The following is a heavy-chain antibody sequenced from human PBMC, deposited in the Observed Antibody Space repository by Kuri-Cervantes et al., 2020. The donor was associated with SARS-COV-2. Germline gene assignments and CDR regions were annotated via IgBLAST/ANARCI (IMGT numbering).Heavy chain of an antibody. Sequence: GESLKISCAASGFTFSTYDMYWVRQAPGKGPEWVAFIWNDGSNKYYADSVKGRFTISRDNSKNTLYLQMDSLRGDDTAVYYCARDVGDSGSDYWGQGTLVTVSS. V-gene: IGHV3-33*08. D-gene: IGHD3-10*01. CDR2: IWNDGSNK. CDR3: ARDVGDSGSDY. CDR1: GFTFSTYD. J-gene: IGHJ4*02.